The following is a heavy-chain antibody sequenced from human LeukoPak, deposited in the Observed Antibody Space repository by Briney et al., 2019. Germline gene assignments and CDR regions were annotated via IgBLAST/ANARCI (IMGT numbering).Heavy chain of an antibody. D-gene: IGHD1-26*01. CDR2: IYYSGNT. CDR1: GGSIRSHY. Sequence: SETLSLTCTVSGGSIRSHYWSWIRQPPGKGLEWIGYIYYSGNTNYNPSLKSRVTISVDTSKNQISLKLSSVTAADTAVYYCARHKWELDAFDIWGQGTRVTVSS. V-gene: IGHV4-59*08. CDR3: ARHKWELDAFDI. J-gene: IGHJ3*02.